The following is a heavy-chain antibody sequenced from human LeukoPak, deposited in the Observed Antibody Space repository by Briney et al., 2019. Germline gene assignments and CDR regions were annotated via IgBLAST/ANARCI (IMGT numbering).Heavy chain of an antibody. V-gene: IGHV4-34*01. Sequence: PSETLSLTCAVYGGSFSGYYWSRIRQPPGKGLEWIGEINHSGSTNYNPSLKSRVTISVDTSKNQFSLKLSSVTAADTAVYYCASTVFGVVIRDYWGQGTLVTVSS. CDR3: ASTVFGVVIRDY. CDR2: INHSGST. CDR1: GGSFSGYY. J-gene: IGHJ4*02. D-gene: IGHD3-3*01.